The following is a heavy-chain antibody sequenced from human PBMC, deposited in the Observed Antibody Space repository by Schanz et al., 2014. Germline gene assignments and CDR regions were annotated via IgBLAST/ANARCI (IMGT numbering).Heavy chain of an antibody. CDR2: ISGSGGST. V-gene: IGHV3-23*01. J-gene: IGHJ4*02. CDR3: ASDAVPSVLPPGFYY. CDR1: GFTFSSYT. D-gene: IGHD1-26*01. Sequence: EVQLLESGGGLVRPGGSLRLSCAASGFTFSSYTMNWVRQAPGKGLEWVSAISGSGGSTVYADSVKGRFTISRDNSNNTVFLQLNSLRAEDTAVYYCASDAVPSVLPPGFYYWGQGTLVTVSS.